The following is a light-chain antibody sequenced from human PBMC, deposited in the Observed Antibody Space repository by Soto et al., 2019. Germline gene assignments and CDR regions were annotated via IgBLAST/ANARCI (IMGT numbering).Light chain of an antibody. CDR3: QHYYNWTRT. J-gene: IGKJ1*01. V-gene: IGKV3-15*01. CDR1: QSIASN. Sequence: EIVMTQSPATLSVSPGERATLSCRASQSIASNLAWYQQKPGQAPRLLMYGASTRATGIPARFSGSGSGTEFTLTISGLQSEDFAVYYCQHYYNWTRTFGQGTKVDIK. CDR2: GAS.